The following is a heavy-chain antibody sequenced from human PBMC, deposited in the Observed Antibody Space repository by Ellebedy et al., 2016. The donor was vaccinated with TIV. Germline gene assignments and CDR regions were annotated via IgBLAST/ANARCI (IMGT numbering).Heavy chain of an antibody. CDR3: ARDEAEVGATFFGY. Sequence: MPSETLSLTCTVSGASISSYYWSWIRQPPGKGLEWIGYIYYSGSTNYNPSLKSRVTISVDTSKNQFSLKLSSVTAADTAVYYCARDEAEVGATFFGYWGQGTLVTVSS. CDR1: GASISSYY. V-gene: IGHV4-59*01. CDR2: IYYSGST. J-gene: IGHJ4*02. D-gene: IGHD1-26*01.